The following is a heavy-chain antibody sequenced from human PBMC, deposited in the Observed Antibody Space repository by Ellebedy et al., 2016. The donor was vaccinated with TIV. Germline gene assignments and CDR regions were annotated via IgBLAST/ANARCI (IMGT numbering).Heavy chain of an antibody. CDR3: ARVLSIAGHWYFDL. CDR1: AYTFTSYA. D-gene: IGHD6-6*01. V-gene: IGHV7-4-1*02. J-gene: IGHJ2*01. CDR2: INTNTGNP. Sequence: AASVKVSCKASAYTFTSYALNWVRQAPGQGLEWMGWINTNTGNPTYAQAFTGRFVFSLDTAVSTAYLQISSLKSEDTAVYYCARVLSIAGHWYFDLWGRGTLVTVSS.